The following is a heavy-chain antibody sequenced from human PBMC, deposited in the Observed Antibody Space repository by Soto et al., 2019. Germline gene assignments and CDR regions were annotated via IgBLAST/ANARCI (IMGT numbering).Heavy chain of an antibody. J-gene: IGHJ4*02. CDR3: AKDPGASSWYFDY. CDR2: LGGSGFAT. V-gene: IGHV3-23*01. CDR1: GFTFSSCD. D-gene: IGHD6-13*01. Sequence: EVHLLESGGGLVQPGGSLRLSCEASGFTFSSCDMSWVRQAPGKGLVWVSTLGGSGFATYYADSVRGRFTISRDNSKSTLYLQVNNLRVEDTAVYYCAKDPGASSWYFDYWGQGTLVTVSS.